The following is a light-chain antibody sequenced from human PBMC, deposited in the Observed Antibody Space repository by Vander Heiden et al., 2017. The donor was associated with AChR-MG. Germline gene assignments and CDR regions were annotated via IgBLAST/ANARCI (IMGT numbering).Light chain of an antibody. V-gene: IGKV3-11*01. CDR2: DAS. Sequence: EIVLTQSPATLSLSTGARATLSCRASQSVSSYLAWYQQKPGEAPRLLSYDASNRATGIPARLSGSGSGPDFTLTISSLEPEDFAVYYCQQRSNWPSITFGQGTRLEIK. J-gene: IGKJ5*01. CDR3: QQRSNWPSIT. CDR1: QSVSSY.